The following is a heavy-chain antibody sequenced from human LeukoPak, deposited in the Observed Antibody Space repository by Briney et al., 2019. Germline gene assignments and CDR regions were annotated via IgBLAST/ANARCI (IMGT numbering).Heavy chain of an antibody. D-gene: IGHD4-17*01. Sequence: GGSLRLSCAASGFTFSSYGVHWVRQAPGKGLEWVAFIRYDGSNKYYADSVKGRFTISRDNSKNTLYLQMNSLRAEDTAVYYCAKDRGDYDAFDICGQGTMVTVSS. J-gene: IGHJ3*02. CDR3: AKDRGDYDAFDI. V-gene: IGHV3-30*02. CDR1: GFTFSSYG. CDR2: IRYDGSNK.